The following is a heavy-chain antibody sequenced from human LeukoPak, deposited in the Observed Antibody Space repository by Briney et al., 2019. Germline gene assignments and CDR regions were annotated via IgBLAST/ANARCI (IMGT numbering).Heavy chain of an antibody. D-gene: IGHD2/OR15-2a*01. Sequence: ASVKVSCKASGYTFTSHALHWVRQAPGESLEWMAWINGATGNTEYSQKFQARVTITRDTSASTAYMELGSLRSEDTAVYYCARSIIIVPNTSYYYYMDVWGQGTTVTVSS. CDR3: ARSIIIVPNTSYYYYMDV. CDR1: GYTFTSHA. J-gene: IGHJ6*02. V-gene: IGHV1-3*01. CDR2: INGATGNT.